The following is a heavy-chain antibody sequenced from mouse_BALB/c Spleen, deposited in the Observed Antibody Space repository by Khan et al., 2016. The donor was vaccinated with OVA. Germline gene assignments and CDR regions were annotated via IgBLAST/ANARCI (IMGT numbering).Heavy chain of an antibody. CDR3: ARPSTTEYDCVMDY. CDR2: ISNGGGST. CDR1: GFTFSSYT. D-gene: IGHD1-1*01. Sequence: EVELVESGGDLVQPGGSLKLSCAASGFTFSSYTMSWVRQTPEKRLEWVAFISNGGGSTYYPDTVKGRFTISRDNAKNTLYLQMNSLKSEDTAMYCCARPSTTEYDCVMDYWGQGTSVTVSS. V-gene: IGHV5-12-2*01. J-gene: IGHJ4*01.